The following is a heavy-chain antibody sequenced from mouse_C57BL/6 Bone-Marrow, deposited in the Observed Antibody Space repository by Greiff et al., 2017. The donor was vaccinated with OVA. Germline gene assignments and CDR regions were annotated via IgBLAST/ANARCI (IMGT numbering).Heavy chain of an antibody. CDR2: IYPRSGNT. Sequence: QVQLQQSGAELARPGASVKLSCKASGYTFTSYGISWVKQRTGQGLEWIGEIYPRSGNTYYNEKFKGQATLTADKSSSTAYMELRSLTSEDSAVYFGASPYDGTAWGFAYWGQGTLVTVSA. J-gene: IGHJ3*01. CDR3: ASPYDGTAWGFAY. V-gene: IGHV1-81*01. D-gene: IGHD2-3*01. CDR1: GYTFTSYG.